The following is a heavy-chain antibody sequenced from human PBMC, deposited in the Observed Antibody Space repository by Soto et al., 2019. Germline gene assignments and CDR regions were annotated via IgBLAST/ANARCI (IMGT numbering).Heavy chain of an antibody. Sequence: PGESLKISCKGSGYSFTSYWISWVRQMPGKGLEWMGRIDPIDSYTNYSPSFQGHVTISADKSISTAYLQWISLKASDTAMYYCARRAHMSRRGETFSYYYYGMDVWGQGTTVTVSS. D-gene: IGHD3-16*01. V-gene: IGHV5-10-1*01. CDR1: GYSFTSYW. J-gene: IGHJ6*02. CDR2: IDPIDSYT. CDR3: ARRAHMSRRGETFSYYYYGMDV.